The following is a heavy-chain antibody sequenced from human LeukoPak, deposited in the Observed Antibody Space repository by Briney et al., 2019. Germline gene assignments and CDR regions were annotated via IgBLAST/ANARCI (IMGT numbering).Heavy chain of an antibody. CDR2: IYYSGSS. CDR1: GASISGSY. V-gene: IGHV4-59*12. Sequence: SETLSLTCTVSGASISGSYWSWIRQPPGKGLEWIGYIYYSGSSSYNPSLKSRVTISVDTSKIQISLNLTSVTAADTAVYYCALELVVPAALERLNAFDIWAMGQWSPSLQ. D-gene: IGHD2-2*01. CDR3: ALELVVPAALERLNAFDI. J-gene: IGHJ3*02.